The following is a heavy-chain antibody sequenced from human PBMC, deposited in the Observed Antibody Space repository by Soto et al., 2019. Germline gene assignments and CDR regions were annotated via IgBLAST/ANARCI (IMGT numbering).Heavy chain of an antibody. D-gene: IGHD3-3*01. J-gene: IGHJ5*02. Sequence: QVQLQESGPGLVKPSQTLSLTCTVSGGSISSGDYYWSWIRQHPGKGLEWIGYIYYSGRTYYHPSLKSRVTISVDTSKNQFSLKLSSVTAADTAVYYCARWWSGSRQRFDPWGQGTLVTVSS. V-gene: IGHV4-31*03. CDR3: ARWWSGSRQRFDP. CDR1: GGSISSGDYY. CDR2: IYYSGRT.